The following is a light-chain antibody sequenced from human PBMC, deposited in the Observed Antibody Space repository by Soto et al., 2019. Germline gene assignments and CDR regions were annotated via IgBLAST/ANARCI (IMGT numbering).Light chain of an antibody. V-gene: IGKV1-39*01. Sequence: DIQMTQSPSSLSASVGDRVTITCQASQDISNYLNWYQQKPGKAPKLLIYGASSLQRGVPSRFSGSGSGTDFTLTINSLQPEDFATYYCQQSYSSPPAFGQGTRLEIK. J-gene: IGKJ5*01. CDR3: QQSYSSPPA. CDR2: GAS. CDR1: QDISNY.